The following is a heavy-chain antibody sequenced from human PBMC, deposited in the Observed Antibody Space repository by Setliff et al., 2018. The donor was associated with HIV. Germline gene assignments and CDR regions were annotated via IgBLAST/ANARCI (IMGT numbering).Heavy chain of an antibody. CDR3: ARDVMEWFGNYFDN. J-gene: IGHJ4*02. D-gene: IGHD3-3*01. V-gene: IGHV4-61*09. Sequence: PSETLSLTCTVSGGSISSGSDYWSWIRQPAGKGLEWIGQIHISGTANYNPSLKSRVTISIDTSKHQFSLKLTSVTAADTAVYYCARDVMEWFGNYFDNWGQGALVTVS. CDR2: IHISGTA. CDR1: GGSISSGSDY.